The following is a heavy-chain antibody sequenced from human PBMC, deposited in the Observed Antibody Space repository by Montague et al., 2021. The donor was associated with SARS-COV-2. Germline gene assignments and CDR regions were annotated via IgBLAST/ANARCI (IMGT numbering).Heavy chain of an antibody. V-gene: IGHV3-53*04. D-gene: IGHD6-13*01. CDR1: GLTVSSSY. CDR2: IYRVGDT. Sequence: SLRLSCAASGLTVSSSYMRWVRQAPGKGLEWVSVIYRVGDTYYADSVKGRFTISRHNSKNTLYLEMNSLRGEDTAVYYCTRSVATAGTFYYYYGMDVWGQGTTVTVSS. J-gene: IGHJ6*02. CDR3: TRSVATAGTFYYYYGMDV.